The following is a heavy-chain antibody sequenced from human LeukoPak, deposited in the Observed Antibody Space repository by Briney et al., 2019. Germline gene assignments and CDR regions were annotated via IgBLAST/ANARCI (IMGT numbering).Heavy chain of an antibody. CDR3: ARQGYTVSYYFLDY. D-gene: IGHD1-26*01. V-gene: IGHV4-4*07. J-gene: IGHJ4*02. CDR2: IYSTGST. CDR1: GGSVRRYW. Sequence: PSETLSLTCDVAGGSVRRYWWGWVRQPAGKGLEWLWRIYSTGSTRFNPSLKSRLTLSIDTSTNQFSLKLTSVTAADTAVYFCARQGYTVSYYFLDYWSQGTLVTVSS.